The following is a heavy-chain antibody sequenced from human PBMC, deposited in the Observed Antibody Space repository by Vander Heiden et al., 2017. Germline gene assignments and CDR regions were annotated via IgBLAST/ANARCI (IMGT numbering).Heavy chain of an antibody. CDR1: GGSLSSYY. J-gene: IGHJ3*02. CDR3: ARRYSCYDYVYAFDI. D-gene: IGHD5-12*01. Sequence: QVQLQESGPGLVTLSETLSLTCTVSGGSLSSYYRSWIWQPPGKVLERLGYVYYSGCTNYDPYLKSRVTISVDTSKNQVSLKLSSVTAADTAVYYCARRYSCYDYVYAFDIWGQGTMVTVSS. V-gene: IGHV4-59*01. CDR2: VYYSGCT.